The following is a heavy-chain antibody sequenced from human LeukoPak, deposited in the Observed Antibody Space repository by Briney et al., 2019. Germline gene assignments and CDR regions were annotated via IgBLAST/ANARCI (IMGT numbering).Heavy chain of an antibody. CDR3: AFGPHQQWLLADY. CDR2: ITGSGDST. V-gene: IGHV3-23*01. CDR1: GVSFSSYA. Sequence: TGGSLRLSCAVSGVSFSSYAVGWVRQTPGKGLQLVSTITGSGDSTFYADSVNGRFTVSRDNSKNTLYLQMSSLRADDTALYYCAFGPHQQWLLADYWGEGTLVTVSS. J-gene: IGHJ4*02. D-gene: IGHD6-19*01.